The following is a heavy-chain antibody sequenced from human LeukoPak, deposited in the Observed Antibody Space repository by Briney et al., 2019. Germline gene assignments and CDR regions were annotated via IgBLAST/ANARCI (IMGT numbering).Heavy chain of an antibody. V-gene: IGHV3-21*01. CDR3: ARVISGSYPPYYFDY. Sequence: GGSLRLSCAASGFIFSSYSMNWVRQAPGKGLEWGSSISSSTSSDIYDADSVKGRFTISRDNAKNSLYLQMNNLRAEDTAVYYCARVISGSYPPYYFDYWGQGTVVTVSS. J-gene: IGHJ4*02. D-gene: IGHD1-26*01. CDR1: GFIFSSYS. CDR2: ISSSTSSDI.